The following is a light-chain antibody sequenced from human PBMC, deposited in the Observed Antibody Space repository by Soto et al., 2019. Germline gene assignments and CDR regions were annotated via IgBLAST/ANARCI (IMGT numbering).Light chain of an antibody. Sequence: DTESTRSPSSLSASVGYRVTISCRASQTVSTFLNWYQPKPGTAPRLLIYRASSVQSGVPPRFSGSGSGRDFTLTISSLRPEDIATYFCQQSYSSPPWTFGQGTTVDIK. CDR2: RAS. CDR3: QQSYSSPPWT. V-gene: IGKV1-39*01. CDR1: QTVSTF. J-gene: IGKJ1*01.